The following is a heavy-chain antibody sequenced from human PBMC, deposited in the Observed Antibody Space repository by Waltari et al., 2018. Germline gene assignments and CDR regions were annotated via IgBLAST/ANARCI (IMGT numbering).Heavy chain of an antibody. Sequence: QLQLQESGPGLVKPSETLSLTCTVSGGSISSSSYYWGWIRQPPGKGLEWIGSIYYSGSTYYNPSLKSRVTISVDTSKNQFSLKLSSVTAADTAVYYSARDEGVVAAIDYWGQGTLVTVSS. D-gene: IGHD2-15*01. CDR2: IYYSGST. J-gene: IGHJ4*02. V-gene: IGHV4-39*07. CDR3: ARDEGVVAAIDY. CDR1: GGSISSSSYY.